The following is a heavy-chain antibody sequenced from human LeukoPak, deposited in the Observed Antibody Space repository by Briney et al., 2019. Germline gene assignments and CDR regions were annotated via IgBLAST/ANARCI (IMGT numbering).Heavy chain of an antibody. J-gene: IGHJ2*01. D-gene: IGHD4-17*01. Sequence: SETLSLTCTVSGGSMSSNSSYWGWIRQPPGKGLEWIATIYFTGNTYYNPSLKSRLTISMDTSKSRVSLRLSPVTAADTAVYCCARTTDYGACAWSWLFDLWGGGTLVTVSS. CDR1: GGSMSSNSSY. V-gene: IGHV4-39*01. CDR2: IYFTGNT. CDR3: ARTTDYGACAWSWLFDL.